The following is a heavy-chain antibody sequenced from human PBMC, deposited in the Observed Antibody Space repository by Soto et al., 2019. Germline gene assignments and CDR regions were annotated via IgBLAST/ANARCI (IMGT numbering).Heavy chain of an antibody. D-gene: IGHD3-10*01. V-gene: IGHV3-11*06. CDR2: ISSSGTYT. Sequence: QVQLVESGGGLVKPGGSLRLSCAASGFTFSAYYMSWIRQAPGKGLEWISYISSSGTYTNYADSVKGRFTISRENVMNSLHLQMSSLRGDDTALYYCARGPYYYTSGTDYGLDVWGHGTTVTVSS. CDR3: ARGPYYYTSGTDYGLDV. J-gene: IGHJ6*02. CDR1: GFTFSAYY.